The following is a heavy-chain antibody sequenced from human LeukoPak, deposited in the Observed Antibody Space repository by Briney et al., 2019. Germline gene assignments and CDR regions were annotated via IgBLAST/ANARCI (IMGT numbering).Heavy chain of an antibody. J-gene: IGHJ5*02. Sequence: GASVKASCKASGYTFTSYGISWVRQAPGQGLEWMGWISAYNGNTNYAQKLQGRVTMTTDTSTSTAYMELRSLRSDDTAVYYCAREGIRAAVYNWFDPWGQGTLVTVSS. CDR3: AREGIRAAVYNWFDP. D-gene: IGHD6-13*01. CDR2: ISAYNGNT. V-gene: IGHV1-18*01. CDR1: GYTFTSYG.